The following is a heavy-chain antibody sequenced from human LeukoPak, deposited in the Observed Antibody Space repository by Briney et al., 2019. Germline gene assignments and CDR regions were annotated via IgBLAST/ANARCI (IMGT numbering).Heavy chain of an antibody. V-gene: IGHV4-38-2*01. Sequence: SETLSLTCAVSGYSISSASYWGWIRQPPGKGLAWIGNIYHSGSPYYNPSLKSRVTISVDTSKNQFSLKLSSVTAADTAVYYCARPISSQGYFGVVIDWGQGTLVTVSS. J-gene: IGHJ4*02. CDR1: GYSISSASY. CDR2: IYHSGSP. CDR3: ARPISSQGYFGVVID. D-gene: IGHD3-3*01.